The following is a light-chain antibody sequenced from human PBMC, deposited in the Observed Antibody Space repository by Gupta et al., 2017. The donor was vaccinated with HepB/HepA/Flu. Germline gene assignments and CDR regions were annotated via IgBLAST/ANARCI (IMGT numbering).Light chain of an antibody. CDR2: CAS. Sequence: IVMTASPNYLAVFLGERAPISCKSSQSRLYRSHNKNYIAWYQQKPGQPPKLLIYCASTRESGVPDRFSGSGSATDFTLTISSLQAEDVAVYYCQQYCTVTKTFGQGTKVEIK. J-gene: IGKJ1*01. V-gene: IGKV4-1*01. CDR3: QQYCTVTKT. CDR1: QSRLYRSHNKNY.